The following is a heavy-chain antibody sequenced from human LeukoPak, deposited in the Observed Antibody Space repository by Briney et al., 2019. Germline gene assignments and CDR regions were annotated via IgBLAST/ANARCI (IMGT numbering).Heavy chain of an antibody. J-gene: IGHJ3*02. Sequence: SETLSLTCTVSGGSISSYYWSWIRQPPGKGLEWIGYIYYSGSTNYNPSLKSRVTISVDTSKNQFSLKLSSVTAADTAAYYCARDTYYYDSSGYFGAFDIWGQGTMVTVSS. CDR1: GGSISSYY. V-gene: IGHV4-59*01. CDR2: IYYSGST. D-gene: IGHD3-22*01. CDR3: ARDTYYYDSSGYFGAFDI.